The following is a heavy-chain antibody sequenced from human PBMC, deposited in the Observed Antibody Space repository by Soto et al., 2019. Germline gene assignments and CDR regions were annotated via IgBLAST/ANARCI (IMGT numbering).Heavy chain of an antibody. D-gene: IGHD6-13*01. CDR3: AREEAAINYFDY. Sequence: EVQLVESGGGLVQPGGSLRLSCAASGFTFSSYCMHWVRQAPGKGLVWVSRINSDGSSTCYADSVKGRFTISRDNAKNKHYLQMNRLSAADTAVEYWAREEAAINYFDYWGQGTLVTVSS. CDR2: INSDGSST. J-gene: IGHJ4*02. V-gene: IGHV3-74*01. CDR1: GFTFSSYC.